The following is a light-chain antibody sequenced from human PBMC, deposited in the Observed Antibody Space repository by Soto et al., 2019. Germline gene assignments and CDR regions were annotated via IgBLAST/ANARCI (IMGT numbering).Light chain of an antibody. CDR2: ATS. J-gene: IGKJ4*01. Sequence: DIQMTQSPSSLSAPVGDRVTITCRASQSINSYLNWYQQKPGKAPNLLIYATSSLQSGVPSRFSGSGSGTDFTLTINSLLPEDSATYYCQQTFSTPLTFGGGTKVEIK. CDR1: QSINSY. CDR3: QQTFSTPLT. V-gene: IGKV1-39*01.